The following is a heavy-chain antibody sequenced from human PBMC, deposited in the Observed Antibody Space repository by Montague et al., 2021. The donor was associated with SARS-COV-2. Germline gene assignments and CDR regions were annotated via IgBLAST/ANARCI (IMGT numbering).Heavy chain of an antibody. CDR3: AKDLEQWLVGRDYFDY. CDR2: VSSIGGST. CDR1: GFTFSTYA. J-gene: IGHJ4*02. V-gene: IGHV3-23*01. Sequence: SLSLSLSASGFTFSTYAMSWVRQAPGKGLEWVSTVSSIGGSTFYADSVKGRFTVSRDNSKNTLYLQMNSLRAEDTAVYYCAKDLEQWLVGRDYFDYWGQGTLVTVSS. D-gene: IGHD6-19*01.